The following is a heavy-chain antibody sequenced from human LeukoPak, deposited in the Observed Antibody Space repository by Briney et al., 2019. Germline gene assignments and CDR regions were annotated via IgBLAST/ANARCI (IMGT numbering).Heavy chain of an antibody. V-gene: IGHV3-30-3*01. Sequence: PGGSLRLSCAASGFTFSTYEMNWVRQAPGKGLEWVAVISYDGSNKYYADSVKGRFTISRDNSKNTLYLQMNSLRAEDTAVYYCARDACSGGSCYSPEYFQHWGQGTLVTVSS. D-gene: IGHD2-15*01. CDR1: GFTFSTYE. J-gene: IGHJ1*01. CDR2: ISYDGSNK. CDR3: ARDACSGGSCYSPEYFQH.